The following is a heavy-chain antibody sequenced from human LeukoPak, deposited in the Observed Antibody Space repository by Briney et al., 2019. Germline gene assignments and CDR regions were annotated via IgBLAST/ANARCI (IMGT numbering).Heavy chain of an antibody. D-gene: IGHD6-13*01. CDR2: IIPILGIA. CDR1: GGTFSSYA. CDR3: ANRIAAGFDY. Sequence: SVKVSCKACGGTFSSYAISWVRQAPGQGREWMGRIIPILGIANYAQKFQGRVTITADKSTSTAYMELSSLRSEDTAVYYCANRIAAGFDYWGQGTLVTVSS. V-gene: IGHV1-69*04. J-gene: IGHJ4*02.